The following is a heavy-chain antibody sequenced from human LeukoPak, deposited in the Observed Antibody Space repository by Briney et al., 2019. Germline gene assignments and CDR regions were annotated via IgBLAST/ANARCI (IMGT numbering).Heavy chain of an antibody. CDR1: GFTFTSYA. CDR2: ISGSGGST. D-gene: IGHD2-2*01. Sequence: GGSLRLSCAASGFTFTSYAMSWVRQAPGKRLEWVSAISGSGGSTYYAESVKGRFTISRDNSKNTLYLQMNSLRAEDTAVYYCAKDPLVSSQEYFDYWGQGTLVTVSS. CDR3: AKDPLVSSQEYFDY. J-gene: IGHJ4*02. V-gene: IGHV3-23*01.